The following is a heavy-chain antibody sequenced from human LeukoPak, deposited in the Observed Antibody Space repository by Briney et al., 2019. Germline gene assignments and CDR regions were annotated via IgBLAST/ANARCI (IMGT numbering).Heavy chain of an antibody. CDR1: GFTFSRYS. CDR2: ISGSNGYF. J-gene: IGHJ4*02. CDR3: AREIIAATLDG. D-gene: IGHD6-13*01. V-gene: IGHV3-21*01. Sequence: GGSLRLSCAASGFTFSRYSMNWVRQAPGKGLEWVASISGSNGYFYYADSVKGRFTISRDNARNYLFLQMNTLRAEDTAVYYCAREIIAATLDGWGQGTLVIVAS.